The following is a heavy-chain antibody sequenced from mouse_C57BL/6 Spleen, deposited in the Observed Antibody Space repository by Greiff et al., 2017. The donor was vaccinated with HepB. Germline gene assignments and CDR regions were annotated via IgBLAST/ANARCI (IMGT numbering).Heavy chain of an antibody. CDR3: ARGAYYSNYDYYAMDY. CDR1: GYSFTSYY. V-gene: IGHV1-66*01. J-gene: IGHJ4*01. D-gene: IGHD2-5*01. CDR2: IYPGSGNT. Sequence: VQLQQSGPELVKPGASVKISCKASGYSFTSYYIHWVKQRPGQGLEWIGWIYPGSGNTKYNEKFKGKATLTADTSSSTAYMQLSSLTSEDSAVYYCARGAYYSNYDYYAMDYWGQGTSVTVSS.